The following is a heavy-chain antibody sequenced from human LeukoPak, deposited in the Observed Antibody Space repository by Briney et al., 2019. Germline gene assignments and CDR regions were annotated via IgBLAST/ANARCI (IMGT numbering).Heavy chain of an antibody. V-gene: IGHV1-69*05. J-gene: IGHJ4*02. CDR2: IIPIFGTA. CDR1: GGTFSSYA. Sequence: SVKVSCKASGGTFSSYAISWVRQAPGQGLEWMGGIIPIFGTANYAQKFQGRVTMTRDMSTSTVYMELSSLRSEDTAVYYCARDSLVVLEPLVYFDYWGQGTLVTVSS. CDR3: ARDSLVVLEPLVYFDY. D-gene: IGHD1-1*01.